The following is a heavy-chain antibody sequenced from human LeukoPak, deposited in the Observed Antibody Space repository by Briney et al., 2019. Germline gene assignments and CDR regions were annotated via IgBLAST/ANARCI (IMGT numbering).Heavy chain of an antibody. D-gene: IGHD6-13*01. J-gene: IGHJ4*02. Sequence: GGSLRLSCAASGFTFSSYAMHWVRQAPGKGLEYVSAISSNGGSTYYANSVKGRFTISRDNSKNTLYLQMGSLRAEDMAVYYCARDAGIAAAGNLYYFDYWGQGTLVTVSS. CDR3: ARDAGIAAAGNLYYFDY. CDR2: ISSNGGST. V-gene: IGHV3-64*01. CDR1: GFTFSSYA.